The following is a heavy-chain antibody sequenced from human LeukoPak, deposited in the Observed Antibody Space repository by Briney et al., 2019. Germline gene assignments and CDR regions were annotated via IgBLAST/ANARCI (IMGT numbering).Heavy chain of an antibody. J-gene: IGHJ4*02. D-gene: IGHD6-13*01. V-gene: IGHV3-7*01. CDR3: ARDGFVGAADY. CDR1: GFIFSGYW. CDR2: IKQDGSEK. Sequence: PGRSLRLSCAASGFIFSGYWMNWVRQAPGKGLEWVANIKQDGSEKQYVDSVRGRFTISRDNAKNSLYRQMNSLRVEDTAVYYCARDGFVGAADYWGQGTLVTVSS.